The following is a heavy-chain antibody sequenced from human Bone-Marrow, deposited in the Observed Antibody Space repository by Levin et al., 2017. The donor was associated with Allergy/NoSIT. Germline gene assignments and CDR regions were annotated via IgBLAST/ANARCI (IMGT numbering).Heavy chain of an antibody. CDR2: IYSGGDT. CDR3: ARNGVGTAAGTP. CDR1: GFSVSRNY. J-gene: IGHJ4*02. D-gene: IGHD6-13*01. Sequence: LTCAASGFSVSRNYMSWVRQAPGKGLEWVSLIYSGGDTQYADSVKGRFTISRDNSRNTLYLQMNSLRGDDTAVYYCARNGVGTAAGTPWGQGTLVTVSS. V-gene: IGHV3-66*01.